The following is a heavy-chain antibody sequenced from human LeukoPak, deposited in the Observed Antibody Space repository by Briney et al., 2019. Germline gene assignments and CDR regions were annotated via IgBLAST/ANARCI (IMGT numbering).Heavy chain of an antibody. CDR3: AGFYSGSYSEVPGDWLDP. CDR1: GGSFSGYY. J-gene: IGHJ5*02. CDR2: INHSGST. V-gene: IGHV4-34*01. Sequence: SETLSLTCAVYGGSFSGYYWSWIRQPPGKGLEWIGEINHSGSTNYNPSLKSRVTISVDTSKNQFSLKLSSVTAADTAVYYCAGFYSGSYSEVPGDWLDPWGQGTLVTVSS. D-gene: IGHD1-26*01.